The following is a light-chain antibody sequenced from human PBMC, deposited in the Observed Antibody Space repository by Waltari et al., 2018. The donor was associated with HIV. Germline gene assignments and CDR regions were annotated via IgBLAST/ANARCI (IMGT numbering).Light chain of an antibody. CDR2: AAS. CDR1: QSISSNY. J-gene: IGKJ1*01. Sequence: EIVLTQSPGTLPLSPGESATLSCRASQSISSNYLAWYQQKPGQAPRLLIYAASSRATGIPDRFSGSGSGADFTLTINRLEPADVAVYHCQQYGSSLPTFGQGTKVEIK. V-gene: IGKV3-20*01. CDR3: QQYGSSLPT.